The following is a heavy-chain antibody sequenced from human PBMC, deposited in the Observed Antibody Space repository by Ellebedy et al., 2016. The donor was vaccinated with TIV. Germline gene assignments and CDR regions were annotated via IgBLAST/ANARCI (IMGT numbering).Heavy chain of an antibody. V-gene: IGHV1-24*01. D-gene: IGHD3-3*01. CDR3: ATLQDFCSGYPTTPLDY. CDR1: GYTLTELS. Sequence: AASVKVSCRVSGYTLTELSMHWVRQAPGKGLEWMGGFDPEDGETIYAQKFQGRVTMTEDTSTDTAYMDLSSLRSEDTAVYYCATLQDFCSGYPTTPLDYWGQGTLVTVSS. CDR2: FDPEDGET. J-gene: IGHJ4*02.